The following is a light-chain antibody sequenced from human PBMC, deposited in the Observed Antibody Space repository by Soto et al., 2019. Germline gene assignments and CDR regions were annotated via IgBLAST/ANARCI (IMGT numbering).Light chain of an antibody. Sequence: QSALTQPRSVSGSPGQSVTISCTGTSSDVGGYNYVSWYQQHPGKAPKLMIYDVSKRPSGVPDRFSGSKSGNTASLTISGLQAEDEADYYFCSYAGSYVFGGGTKVTVL. J-gene: IGLJ3*02. CDR3: CSYAGSYV. CDR2: DVS. V-gene: IGLV2-11*01. CDR1: SSDVGGYNY.